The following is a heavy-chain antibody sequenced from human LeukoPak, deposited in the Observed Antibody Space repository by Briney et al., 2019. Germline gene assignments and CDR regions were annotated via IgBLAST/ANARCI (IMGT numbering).Heavy chain of an antibody. D-gene: IGHD3-10*01. J-gene: IGHJ4*02. V-gene: IGHV3-15*01. CDR1: GFTFSNAW. CDR2: IKSKTDGGTT. CDR3: TTPWVNLRGVDYFDY. Sequence: KPGGSLRLSCAASGFTFSNAWMSWVRQAPGKGLEWVGRIKSKTDGGTTDYAAPVKGRFTISRDDSKNTLYLQMNSLKTEDTAVYYCTTPWVNLRGVDYFDYWGQGTLVTVSS.